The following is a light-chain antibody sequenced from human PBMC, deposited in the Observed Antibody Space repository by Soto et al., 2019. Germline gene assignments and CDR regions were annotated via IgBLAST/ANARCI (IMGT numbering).Light chain of an antibody. Sequence: QSVLTQPPSVSGSPGQSVTISCTGTSTDFVSYNRVSWYQQPPGTAPKLIIYEASNRPSGVPDRFSGSKSGNTASLTISGLQAADEADYYCSLYTSENTYVFGTGTKPPS. CDR2: EAS. J-gene: IGLJ1*01. CDR1: STDFVSYNR. CDR3: SLYTSENTYV. V-gene: IGLV2-18*01.